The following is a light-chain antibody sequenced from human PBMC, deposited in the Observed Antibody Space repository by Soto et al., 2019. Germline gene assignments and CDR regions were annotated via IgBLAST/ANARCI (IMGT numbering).Light chain of an antibody. J-gene: IGLJ3*02. CDR3: CSYAGSSSAM. V-gene: IGLV2-11*01. Sequence: QSALTQPRSVSGSPGQSVTISCTGTSSDVGAYDFVSWYQQHPGKAPQLMIYDVTKRPSGVPDRFSGSKSGNTASLTISGLRAEDEADYYCCSYAGSSSAMFGGGTKLTVL. CDR2: DVT. CDR1: SSDVGAYDF.